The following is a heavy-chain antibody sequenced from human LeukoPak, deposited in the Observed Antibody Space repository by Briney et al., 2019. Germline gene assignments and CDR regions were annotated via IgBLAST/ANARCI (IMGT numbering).Heavy chain of an antibody. CDR1: GGSISSSNYY. J-gene: IGHJ4*02. CDR3: ASRGYTYGPLD. CDR2: IYYSGST. D-gene: IGHD5-18*01. Sequence: PSETLSLTCTVSGGSISSSNYYWGWIRQPPGKGLEWIGSIYYSGSTYYNASLKSRVTISVDTSKEQFSLTLTSVTAADTAVYYCASRGYTYGPLDWGQGTLVSVSS. V-gene: IGHV4-39*01.